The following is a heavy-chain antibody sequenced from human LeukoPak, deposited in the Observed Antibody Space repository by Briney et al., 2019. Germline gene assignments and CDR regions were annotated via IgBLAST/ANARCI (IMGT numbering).Heavy chain of an antibody. Sequence: SETLPLTCTVSGGSISSGSYYWSWIRQPAGKGLEWIGRIYTSGSTNYNPSLKSRVTISVDTSKNQFSLKLSSVTAADTAVYYCARDGVVLDAFDIWGQGTMVTVSS. J-gene: IGHJ3*02. D-gene: IGHD3-3*01. CDR2: IYTSGST. CDR1: GGSISSGSYY. CDR3: ARDGVVLDAFDI. V-gene: IGHV4-61*02.